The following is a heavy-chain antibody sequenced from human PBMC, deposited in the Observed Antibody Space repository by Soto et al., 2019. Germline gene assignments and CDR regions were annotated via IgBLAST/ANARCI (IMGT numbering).Heavy chain of an antibody. CDR3: ARPLGWRDAFDI. CDR1: GFTFSTNW. CDR2: IKHDGSDE. D-gene: IGHD6-19*01. Sequence: EVQLVESGGGLVQPGGSLRLSCVASGFTFSTNWMSWVRQAPGKGLEWVANIKHDGSDEYYVDPVKGRFTISRDNAKNSLYLQMSSLRAEDTAVYYCARPLGWRDAFDIWGQGTVVTVSS. J-gene: IGHJ3*02. V-gene: IGHV3-7*01.